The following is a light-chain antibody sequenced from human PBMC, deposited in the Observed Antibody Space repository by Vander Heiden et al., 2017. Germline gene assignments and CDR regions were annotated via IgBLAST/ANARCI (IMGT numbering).Light chain of an antibody. J-gene: IGKJ1*01. CDR2: AAS. CDR1: QGISSY. V-gene: IGKV1-8*01. CDR3: LQDDSYPPT. Sequence: AIRITQSPSSLSASTGDRVTITCRASQGISSYLAWYQQKPGKAPKLLIYAASTLQSGVPSRFSGSGSGTDFTLTISCLQSEDFATYYCLQDDSYPPTFGPGTKVEIK.